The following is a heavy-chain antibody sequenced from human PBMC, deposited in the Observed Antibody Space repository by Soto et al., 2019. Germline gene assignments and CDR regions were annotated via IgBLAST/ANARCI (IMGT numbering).Heavy chain of an antibody. CDR2: ISYDGSNK. V-gene: IGHV3-30-3*01. CDR1: GFTFSSYA. Sequence: QVQLVESGGGVVQPGRSLRLSCAASGFTFSSYAMHWVRQAPGKGLEWVAVISYDGSNKYYADSVKGRFTISRDNSKNTLYLQMNSLRAEDTAVYYCARGSNYDYVWGSYRFGNDYWGQGTLVTVSS. CDR3: ARGSNYDYVWGSYRFGNDY. J-gene: IGHJ4*02. D-gene: IGHD3-16*02.